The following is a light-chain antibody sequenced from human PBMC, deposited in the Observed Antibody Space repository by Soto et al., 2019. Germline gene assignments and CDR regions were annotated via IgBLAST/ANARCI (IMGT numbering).Light chain of an antibody. CDR2: EVS. CDR1: NSDVGGYNY. V-gene: IGLV2-14*01. CDR3: SSYTSSSTLV. J-gene: IGLJ1*01. Sequence: QSVLTQPASVSGSPGQSITISCTGTNSDVGGYNYVSWYQQHPDKAPKLMIYEVSNRPSGVSNRFSGSKSGNTASLTISGLRAEDEADYYCSSYTSSSTLVFGTGTKVTVL.